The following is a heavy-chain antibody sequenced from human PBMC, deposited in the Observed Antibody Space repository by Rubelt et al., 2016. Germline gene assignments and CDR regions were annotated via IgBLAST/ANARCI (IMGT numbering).Heavy chain of an antibody. D-gene: IGHD5-24*01. J-gene: IGHJ4*02. CDR3: ARGDGYSLGDFDY. V-gene: IGHV1-46*01. CDR2: INPSGGST. Sequence: QVQLVQSGAEVKKPESSVKVSCKASGGTFSSYAISWVRQAPGQGLEWMGIINPSGGSTSYAQKFQGRVTMTRGTSTSTVYMELSSLTSEDTAVYYCARGDGYSLGDFDYWGQGTLVTVSS. CDR1: GGTFSSYA.